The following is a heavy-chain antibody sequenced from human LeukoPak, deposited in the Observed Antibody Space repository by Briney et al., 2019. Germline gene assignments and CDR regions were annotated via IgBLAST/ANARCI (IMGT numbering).Heavy chain of an antibody. D-gene: IGHD1-26*01. V-gene: IGHV4-61*02. J-gene: IGHJ4*02. Sequence: TSSQTLSLTCTVSGGSISSGSYYWSWIRQPAGKGLEWIGSIYYSGSTYYNPSLKSRVTISVDTSKNQFSLKLSSVTAADTAVYYCARDRGRPFDYWGQGTLVTVSS. CDR1: GGSISSGSYY. CDR2: IYYSGST. CDR3: ARDRGRPFDY.